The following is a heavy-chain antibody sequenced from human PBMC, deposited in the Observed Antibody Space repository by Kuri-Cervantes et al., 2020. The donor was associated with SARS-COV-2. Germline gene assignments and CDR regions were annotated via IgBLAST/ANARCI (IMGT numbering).Heavy chain of an antibody. D-gene: IGHD1-7*01. CDR1: GGSFSSHY. CDR2: INHSGST. V-gene: IGHV4-34*01. J-gene: IGHJ3*02. Sequence: SETLSLTCAVYGGSFSSHYWSWIRQPPGKGLEWIGEINHSGSTNYNPSLKSRVTISVDMSDNQFSLKVTSVTAADTAVYYRARHRHWNSGDAFDIWGQGTMVAVSS. CDR3: ARHRHWNSGDAFDI.